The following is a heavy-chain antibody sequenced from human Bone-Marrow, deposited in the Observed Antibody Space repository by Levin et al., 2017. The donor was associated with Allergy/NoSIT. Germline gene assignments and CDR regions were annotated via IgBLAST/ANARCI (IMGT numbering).Heavy chain of an antibody. Sequence: SETLSLTCTVSGGSIRNGDYYWSWIRQPPGKGLEWIGHIYYTGSSYYNPSLKSRVIISVDTSNNQFSLNLSSVTAADTAMYYCVRGSGGPDDPFDPWGQGTLVTVAS. CDR2: IYYTGSS. V-gene: IGHV4-30-4*01. J-gene: IGHJ5*02. CDR1: GGSIRNGDYY. CDR3: VRGSGGPDDPFDP.